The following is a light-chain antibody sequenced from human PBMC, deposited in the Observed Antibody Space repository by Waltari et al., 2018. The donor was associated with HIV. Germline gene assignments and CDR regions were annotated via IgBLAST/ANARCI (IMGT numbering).Light chain of an antibody. Sequence: QSVLTQPPSASGTPGQRVTISCSGTTSTIGTNSVNWYQQLPETAPKLLIFSDDQRPSGVPYRFSGSKSVTSASLTISGLQSEDEGDYYCAAWDDSLSEPYVLFGGGTRLTVL. CDR2: SDD. CDR3: AAWDDSLSEPYVL. CDR1: TSTIGTNS. V-gene: IGLV1-44*01. J-gene: IGLJ2*01.